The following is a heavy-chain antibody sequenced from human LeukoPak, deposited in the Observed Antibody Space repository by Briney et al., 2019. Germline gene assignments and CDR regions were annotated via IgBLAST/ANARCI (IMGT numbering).Heavy chain of an antibody. J-gene: IGHJ4*02. CDR1: GGSISSYY. CDR2: IYYSGST. CDR3: ARHYYDSSGPTGY. V-gene: IGHV4-59*06. Sequence: SETLSLTCTVPGGSISSYYWSWIRQPPGKGLEWIGYIYYSGSTYYNPSLKSRVTISVDTSKNQFSLKLSSVTAADTAVYYCARHYYDSSGPTGYWGQGTLVTVSS. D-gene: IGHD3-22*01.